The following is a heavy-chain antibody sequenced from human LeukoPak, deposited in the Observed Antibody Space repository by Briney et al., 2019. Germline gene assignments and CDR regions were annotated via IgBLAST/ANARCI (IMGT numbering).Heavy chain of an antibody. CDR1: GFTFTSSA. D-gene: IGHD1-26*01. CDR2: IVVGSGNT. V-gene: IGHV1-58*02. CDR3: AAVFLGRGTYYYRPQHLIDY. Sequence: SVKVSCKASGFTFTSSAMQWVRQARGQGLEWIGWIVVGSGNTNYAQKFKERVTITRDMSTSTAYMELSSLRSEDTAVYYCAAVFLGRGTYYYRPQHLIDYWGQGTLVTVSS. J-gene: IGHJ4*02.